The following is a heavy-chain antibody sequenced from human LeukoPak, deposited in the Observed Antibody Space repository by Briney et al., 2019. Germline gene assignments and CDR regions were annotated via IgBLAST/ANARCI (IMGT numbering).Heavy chain of an antibody. CDR3: ARRYCSSTSGYGLDP. V-gene: IGHV4-30-2*01. CDR1: GGSISSGGYS. CDR2: IYHSGST. Sequence: SQTLSLTCAVSGGSISSGGYSWSWIRQPPGKGLEWIGYIYHSGSTYYNPSLKSRVTISVDRSKNQFSLKLSSVTAADTAVYYCARRYCSSTSGYGLDPWGQGTLVTVSS. J-gene: IGHJ5*02. D-gene: IGHD2-2*01.